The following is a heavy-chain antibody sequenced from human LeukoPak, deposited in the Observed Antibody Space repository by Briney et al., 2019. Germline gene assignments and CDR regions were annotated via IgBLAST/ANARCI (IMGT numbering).Heavy chain of an antibody. J-gene: IGHJ5*02. CDR1: GYTFTGHY. CDR3: ARDGTPGALLKWFDP. Sequence: ASAKVSCKTSGYTFTGHYIHWVRQAPGQGLEWMGWINPDSGGTNYAQKFQDRVTMTRDMSISTVYLELSGLRSDDTAVYYCARDGTPGALLKWFDPWGQGTLVIVSS. V-gene: IGHV1-2*02. D-gene: IGHD7-27*01. CDR2: INPDSGGT.